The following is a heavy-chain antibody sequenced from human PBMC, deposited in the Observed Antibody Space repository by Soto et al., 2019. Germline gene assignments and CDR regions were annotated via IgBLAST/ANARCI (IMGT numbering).Heavy chain of an antibody. CDR2: FSGSNGNT. D-gene: IGHD6-13*01. V-gene: IGHV3-23*01. Sequence: GGSLRLSCAASGFIFSSYTMNWVRQAPGKGLEWVSTFSGSNGNTHYADSVKGRFTISRDNSKNTLYLQMNSLRAEDTAVYYCAKRACLYRSSCAQGPHFDSSGQGTLVTVSA. J-gene: IGHJ4*02. CDR1: GFIFSSYT. CDR3: AKRACLYRSSCAQGPHFDS.